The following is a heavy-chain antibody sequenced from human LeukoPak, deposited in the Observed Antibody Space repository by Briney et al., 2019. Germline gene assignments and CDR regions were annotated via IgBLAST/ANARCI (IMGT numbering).Heavy chain of an antibody. J-gene: IGHJ1*01. CDR1: GFTFSSYW. CDR2: INSDGSGT. CDR3: AKETYYYGSGTYSQAIQH. V-gene: IGHV3-74*01. Sequence: GGSLRLSCAASGFTFSSYWMHWVRQAPGKGLVWISRINSDGSGTSYADSVKGRFTISRDNAKNTLYLQMNSLRTEDTAVHYCAKETYYYGSGTYSQAIQHWGQGTLVTVSS. D-gene: IGHD3-10*01.